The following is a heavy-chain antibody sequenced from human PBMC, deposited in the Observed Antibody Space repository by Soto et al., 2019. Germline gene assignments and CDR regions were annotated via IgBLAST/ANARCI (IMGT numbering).Heavy chain of an antibody. CDR1: GYTFAIYS. Sequence: ASVKVSCKASGYTFAIYSMHWVRQAPGQRLEWMGWTNAGNGNTKYSQKFQGRVTITRDTSASTAHMELSSLRSEDTAVYYCARDTAPSDFWGQGTTVTVSS. J-gene: IGHJ6*02. V-gene: IGHV1-3*01. CDR2: TNAGNGNT. D-gene: IGHD4-17*01. CDR3: ARDTAPSDF.